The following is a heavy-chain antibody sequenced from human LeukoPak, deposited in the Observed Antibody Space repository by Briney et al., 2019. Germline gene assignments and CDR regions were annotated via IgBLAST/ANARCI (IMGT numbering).Heavy chain of an antibody. CDR1: GGSISSYY. CDR3: ARDLAAAGTPNWFDP. Sequence: SETLSPTCTVSGGSISSYYWSWIRQPAGEGLEWIGRIYTSGSTNYNPSLKSRVTMSVDTSKNQFSLKLSSVTAADTAVYYCARDLAAAGTPNWFDPWGQGTLVTVSS. D-gene: IGHD6-13*01. CDR2: IYTSGST. V-gene: IGHV4-4*07. J-gene: IGHJ5*02.